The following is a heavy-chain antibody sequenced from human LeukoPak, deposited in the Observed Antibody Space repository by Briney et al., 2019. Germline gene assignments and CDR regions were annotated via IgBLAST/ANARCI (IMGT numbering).Heavy chain of an antibody. CDR3: ARVRSSSWYLDY. V-gene: IGHV3-53*01. J-gene: IGHJ4*02. D-gene: IGHD6-13*01. CDR2: IYSGGST. Sequence: GGSLRLSCAASGFTVSSNYMSWVRQAPGKGLGWVSVIYSGGSTYYADSVKGRFTISRDNSKNTLYLQMNSLRAEDTAVYYCARVRSSSWYLDYWGQGTLVTVSS. CDR1: GFTVSSNY.